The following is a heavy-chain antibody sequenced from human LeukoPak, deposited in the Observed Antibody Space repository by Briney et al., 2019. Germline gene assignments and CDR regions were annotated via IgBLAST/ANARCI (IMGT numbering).Heavy chain of an antibody. CDR2: ISGSGDST. J-gene: IGHJ5*01. V-gene: IGHV3-23*01. Sequence: GGSLRLSCAASGFTFSTYAVNWVRQAPGKGLEWVSTISGSGDSTYYADSVKGRFTISRDNSKDTLYLQMSSVRVDDTAVYYCARIWSGWFDSWGQGTLVTVSS. D-gene: IGHD3-3*01. CDR3: ARIWSGWFDS. CDR1: GFTFSTYA.